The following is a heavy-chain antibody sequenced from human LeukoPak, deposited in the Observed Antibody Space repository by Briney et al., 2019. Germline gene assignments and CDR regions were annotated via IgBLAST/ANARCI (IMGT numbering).Heavy chain of an antibody. J-gene: IGHJ4*02. CDR3: ARAIAGAGSKGYFDY. CDR1: GYTFTDYY. D-gene: IGHD6-13*01. CDR2: INPNSGGT. Sequence: ASVKVSCKASGYTFTDYYVHWVRQAPGQGLEWMGWINPNSGGTNYAQKFQDRVTMTRDTSISTAYMELSRLRSDDTAVYYCARAIAGAGSKGYFDYWGQGTLVTVSS. V-gene: IGHV1-2*02.